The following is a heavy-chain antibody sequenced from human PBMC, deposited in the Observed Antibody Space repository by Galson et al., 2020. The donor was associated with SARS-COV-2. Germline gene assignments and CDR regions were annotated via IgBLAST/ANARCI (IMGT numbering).Heavy chain of an antibody. D-gene: IGHD3-3*01. CDR1: GFTFSSYG. CDR2: ILYDGSNK. V-gene: IGHV3-30*03. CDR3: APTSSYHNGIVNYDFDI. Sequence: GESLKISCAASGFTFSSYGMHWVPQAPGKGLELVAVILYDGSNKYYADSVKGRFTISRDNSKNTLYLQMNSLRAEDTAVYHCAPTSSYHNGIVNYDFDIWGKGTMVIVSS. J-gene: IGHJ3*02.